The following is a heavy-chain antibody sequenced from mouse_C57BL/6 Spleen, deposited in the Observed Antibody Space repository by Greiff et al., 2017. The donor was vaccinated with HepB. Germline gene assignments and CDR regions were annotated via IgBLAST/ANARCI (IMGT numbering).Heavy chain of an antibody. Sequence: EVQLQQSGPELVKPGASVKISCKASGYTFTDYYMNWVKQSHGKSLEWIGDINPNNGGTSYNQKFKGKATLTVDKSSSTAYMEHRSLTSEDSAVYYCARGGREDFYFDYWGQGTTLTVSS. J-gene: IGHJ2*01. D-gene: IGHD3-3*01. CDR3: ARGGREDFYFDY. CDR1: GYTFTDYY. CDR2: INPNNGGT. V-gene: IGHV1-26*01.